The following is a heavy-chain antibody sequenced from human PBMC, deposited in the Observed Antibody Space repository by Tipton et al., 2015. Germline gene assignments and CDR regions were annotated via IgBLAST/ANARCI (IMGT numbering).Heavy chain of an antibody. J-gene: IGHJ4*01. Sequence: GLVKPSGTLALTCGVSGDSITSDYYWGWIRQPPGKGLEWIGSISHSGNTYYNPSLKSRVTISVDTSKTQFSPRLSSVTAADTAVYFCARTDALGHFDYWGHGTLVTVSS. CDR2: ISHSGNT. D-gene: IGHD2-8*01. CDR3: ARTDALGHFDY. CDR1: GDSITSDYY. V-gene: IGHV4-38-2*01.